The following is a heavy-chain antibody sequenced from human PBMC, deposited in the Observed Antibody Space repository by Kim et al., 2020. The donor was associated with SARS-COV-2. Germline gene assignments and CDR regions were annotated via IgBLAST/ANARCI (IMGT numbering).Heavy chain of an antibody. CDR1: GYTFTDYY. D-gene: IGHD2-21*01. V-gene: IGHV1-2*02. CDR2: IKPDSGAT. CDR3: ARERDCGDSISFDFDS. Sequence: ASVKVSCKASGYTFTDYYIHWVRQAPGQGLEWMAWIKPDSGATNYALKFQDRVTMTSDTSINTAYLELSSLTSDDTAVYYCARERDCGDSISFDFDSWCQ. J-gene: IGHJ4*02.